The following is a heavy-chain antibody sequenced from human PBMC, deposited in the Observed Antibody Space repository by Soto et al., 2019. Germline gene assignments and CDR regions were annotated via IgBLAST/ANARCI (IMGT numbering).Heavy chain of an antibody. CDR2: IHYSGST. D-gene: IGHD2-15*01. J-gene: IGHJ4*02. CDR3: ATDRGRYCSGGSCYFRRGY. V-gene: IGHV4-39*01. Sequence: SETLSLTCTVSGGSISSNIYYWGWIRQPPGKGLEWIGNIHYSGSTYYDSSLKSRVTISVDTSKNQFSLKLSSVTAADTAMYYCATDRGRYCSGGSCYFRRGYWGQGPLVTVSS. CDR1: GGSISSNIYY.